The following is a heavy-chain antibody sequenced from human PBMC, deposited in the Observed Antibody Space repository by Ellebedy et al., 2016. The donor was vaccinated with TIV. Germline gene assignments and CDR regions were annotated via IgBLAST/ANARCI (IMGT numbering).Heavy chain of an antibody. Sequence: GGSLRLXCAASGFTFSSYAMSWVRQAPGKGLEWVSAISGSGGDTYYADSVRGRFTISRDNSKNTLYLQMNSLRAEDTAVYYCAKGGQWLENDYWGQGTPVTVSS. CDR3: AKGGQWLENDY. CDR1: GFTFSSYA. J-gene: IGHJ4*02. CDR2: ISGSGGDT. D-gene: IGHD6-19*01. V-gene: IGHV3-23*01.